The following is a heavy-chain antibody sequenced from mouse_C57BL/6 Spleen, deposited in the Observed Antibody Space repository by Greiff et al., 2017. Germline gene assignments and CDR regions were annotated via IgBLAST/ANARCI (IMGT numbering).Heavy chain of an antibody. V-gene: IGHV5-17*01. Sequence: EVMLVEPGGGLVKPGGSLKFSCAASGFTFTDYGMHWVRQAPEKGLEWIAYISRGSSTIYYADTVKGRFTISRDKATNTLFLQMTSLRSEDTALYYCASKPYWYFDVWGTGTTVTVSS. J-gene: IGHJ1*03. CDR2: ISRGSSTI. CDR3: ASKPYWYFDV. CDR1: GFTFTDYG.